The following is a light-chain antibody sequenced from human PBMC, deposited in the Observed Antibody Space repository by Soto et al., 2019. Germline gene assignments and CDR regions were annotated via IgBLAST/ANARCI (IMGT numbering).Light chain of an antibody. Sequence: EFVLTQSPGTLSLSPGERATLSCRASQSVGSNSLAWYQQKPGQAPRILIYGASTRAAGIPDRCSGSGSGTDFTLTISRLEPEDFAVYYCQQYGSSPPLTFGGGTKVEIK. J-gene: IGKJ4*01. CDR2: GAS. CDR3: QQYGSSPPLT. CDR1: QSVGSNS. V-gene: IGKV3-20*01.